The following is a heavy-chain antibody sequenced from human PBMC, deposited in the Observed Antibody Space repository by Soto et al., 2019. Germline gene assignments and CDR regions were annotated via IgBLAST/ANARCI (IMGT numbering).Heavy chain of an antibody. CDR1: GGSISSGGYY. CDR3: ARGGYYFYYAMDV. J-gene: IGHJ6*02. CDR2: IYYSGTT. V-gene: IGHV4-31*03. Sequence: PSETLSLTCTVSGGSISSGGYYWSWIRQHPGKGLEWIGYIYYSGTTHYNPSLKSRLTISVDTSKNQFSLKLSSVTAADTAVYYCARGGYYFYYAMDVWGQGTTVTVSS.